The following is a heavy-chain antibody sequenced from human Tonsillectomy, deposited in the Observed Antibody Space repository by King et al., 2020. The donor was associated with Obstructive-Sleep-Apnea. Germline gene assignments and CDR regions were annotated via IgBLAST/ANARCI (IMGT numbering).Heavy chain of an antibody. CDR2: ISSISSTI. D-gene: IGHD6-6*01. V-gene: IGHV3-48*04. J-gene: IGHJ4*02. Sequence: VQLVESGGGLVQPGGSLRLSCAASGFTFSSYSMNWVRQAPGKGLEWVSYISSISSTIYYADSVKGRFTISRDNAKNSLYLQMNSLRAEDTAVYYCARDVRGIAARPSVYWGQGTLVTVSS. CDR1: GFTFSSYS. CDR3: ARDVRGIAARPSVY.